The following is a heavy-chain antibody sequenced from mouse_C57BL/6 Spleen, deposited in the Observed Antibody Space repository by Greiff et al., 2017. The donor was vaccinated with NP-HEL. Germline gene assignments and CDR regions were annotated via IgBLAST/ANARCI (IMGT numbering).Heavy chain of an antibody. J-gene: IGHJ3*01. CDR3: TRWDCGSLAY. CDR1: GYTFTDYE. D-gene: IGHD1-1*01. V-gene: IGHV1-15*01. Sequence: VQLQQSGAELVRPGASVTLSCKASGYTFTDYEMHWVKQTPVHGLEWIGAIDPETGGTAYNQKFKGKATLTADTSSSTAYMELRSLTSEDAAVYYCTRWDCGSLAYWGQGTLVTVSA. CDR2: IDPETGGT.